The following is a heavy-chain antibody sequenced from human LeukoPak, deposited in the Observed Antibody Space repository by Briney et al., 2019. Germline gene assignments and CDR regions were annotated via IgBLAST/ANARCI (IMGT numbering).Heavy chain of an antibody. D-gene: IGHD3-22*01. Sequence: PSETLSLTCVVSGGSVSGYYWGWIRQPPGRGLEWIGYVYYSGSTNYNPSFKSRITISVDTSRNQFSLQLSSVTAADTAVYYCATHGGYYYWDNNWFDPWGQGTLVTVSS. V-gene: IGHV4-59*08. CDR1: GGSVSGYY. CDR2: VYYSGST. J-gene: IGHJ5*02. CDR3: ATHGGYYYWDNNWFDP.